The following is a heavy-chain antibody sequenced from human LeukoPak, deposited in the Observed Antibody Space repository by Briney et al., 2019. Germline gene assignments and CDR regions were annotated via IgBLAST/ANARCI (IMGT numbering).Heavy chain of an antibody. CDR1: GFTFSSYS. D-gene: IGHD5-18*01. V-gene: IGHV3-21*01. CDR2: ISSSSSYI. J-gene: IGHJ4*02. Sequence: GGSLRLSCAASGFTFSSYSMNWVRQAPGKGLEWVSSISSSSSYIYYADSVKGRFTISRDNAKNSLHLQMNSLRAEDTAVYYCARGDSYGYFYFDYWGQGTLVTVSS. CDR3: ARGDSYGYFYFDY.